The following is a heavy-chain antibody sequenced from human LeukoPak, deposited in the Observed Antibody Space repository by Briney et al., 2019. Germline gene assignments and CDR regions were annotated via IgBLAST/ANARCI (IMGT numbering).Heavy chain of an antibody. D-gene: IGHD3-22*01. Sequence: ASVKVSCKASGYTFTSYGISWVRQAPGQGLEWMGWISAYNGNTNYAQKLQGRVTMPTDTSTSTAYMELRSLRSDDTAVYYCARDNYYDSSGYYFGAFDIWGQGTMVTVSS. CDR3: ARDNYYDSSGYYFGAFDI. CDR1: GYTFTSYG. V-gene: IGHV1-18*01. CDR2: ISAYNGNT. J-gene: IGHJ3*02.